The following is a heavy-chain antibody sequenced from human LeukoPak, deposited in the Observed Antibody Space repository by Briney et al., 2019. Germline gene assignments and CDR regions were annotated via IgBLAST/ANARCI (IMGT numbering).Heavy chain of an antibody. Sequence: GGSLRLSCAASGFTFNLYNMNWVRQAPGKGLEWVSSISGTSTYIYYADSVRGRFTTSRDNAKNSLFLQLNSLRVEDTAVYYCARDDGGNYPDWGHGTLVTVSS. CDR3: ARDDGGNYPD. J-gene: IGHJ4*01. V-gene: IGHV3-21*01. CDR1: GFTFNLYN. D-gene: IGHD4-23*01. CDR2: ISGTSTYI.